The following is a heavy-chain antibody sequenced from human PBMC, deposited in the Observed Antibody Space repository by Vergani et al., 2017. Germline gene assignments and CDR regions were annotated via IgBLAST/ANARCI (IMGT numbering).Heavy chain of an antibody. Sequence: QVHLVQSGSEVKKPGASVKVSCKASGYTITDYYIHWVRHAPGQRLEWMGWINPNSGGTEYAQKFQSRVTMTWDTSTTTAYMELSSLTSDDTSVYYCAIPDPPTTSLSPWGQGTLVTVSS. CDR3: AIPDPPTTSLSP. V-gene: IGHV1-2*02. CDR1: GYTITDYY. CDR2: INPNSGGT. D-gene: IGHD1-14*01. J-gene: IGHJ5*02.